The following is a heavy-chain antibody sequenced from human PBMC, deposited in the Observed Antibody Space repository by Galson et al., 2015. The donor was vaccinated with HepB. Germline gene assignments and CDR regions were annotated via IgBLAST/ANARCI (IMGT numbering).Heavy chain of an antibody. D-gene: IGHD6-19*01. CDR2: ISYDGSNK. CDR3: ARDLAIGRIAVAGPPGH. Sequence: SLRLSCAASGFTFSSYAMHWVRQAPGKGLEWVAVISYDGSNKYYADSVKGRFTISRDNSKNTLYLQMNSLRAEDTAVYYCARDLAIGRIAVAGPPGHWGQGTLVTVSS. V-gene: IGHV3-30*04. CDR1: GFTFSSYA. J-gene: IGHJ1*01.